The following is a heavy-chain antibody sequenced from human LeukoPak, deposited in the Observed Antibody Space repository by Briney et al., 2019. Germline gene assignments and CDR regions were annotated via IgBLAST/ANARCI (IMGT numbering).Heavy chain of an antibody. Sequence: GGSLRLSCAASGFTFSSYWMHWVRQAPGKGLEWVAVISYDGSNKYYADSVKGRFTISRDNSKNTLYLQMNSLRAEDTAVYYCARDPTVANYYYYYMDVWGKGTTVTVSS. CDR2: ISYDGSNK. D-gene: IGHD4-23*01. CDR1: GFTFSSYW. CDR3: ARDPTVANYYYYYMDV. V-gene: IGHV3-30*03. J-gene: IGHJ6*03.